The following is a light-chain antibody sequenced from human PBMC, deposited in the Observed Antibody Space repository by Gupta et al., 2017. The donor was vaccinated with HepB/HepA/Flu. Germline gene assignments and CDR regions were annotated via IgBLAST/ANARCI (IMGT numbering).Light chain of an antibody. CDR2: AAT. V-gene: IGKV1-6*01. CDR1: QGIRDD. J-gene: IGKJ1*01. Sequence: LSASIGDRVTITCRASQGIRDDLGWFQQKPGKAPKLLIYAATGLESGVPSRFSGSGYGTDFTLTISSLQPEDFATYYCLQYYNYPWTFGQGTKVDLK. CDR3: LQYYNYPWT.